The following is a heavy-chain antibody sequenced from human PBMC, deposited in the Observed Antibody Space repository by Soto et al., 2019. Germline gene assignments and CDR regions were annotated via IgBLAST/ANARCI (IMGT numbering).Heavy chain of an antibody. CDR2: ISSNGGST. D-gene: IGHD3-3*01. J-gene: IGHJ6*03. V-gene: IGHV3-64*01. CDR3: ARVQSDDFWSGPPNYYMDV. CDR1: GFTFSSYA. Sequence: GGSLRLSCAASGFTFSSYAMHWVRQAPGKGLEYVSAISSNGGSTYYANSVKGRFTISRDNSKNTLYLQMGSLRAEDMAVYYCARVQSDDFWSGPPNYYMDVWGKGTTVTVSS.